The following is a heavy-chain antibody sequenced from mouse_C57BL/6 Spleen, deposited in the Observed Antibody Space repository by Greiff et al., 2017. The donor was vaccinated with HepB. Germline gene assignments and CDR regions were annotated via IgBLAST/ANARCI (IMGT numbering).Heavy chain of an antibody. CDR1: GFTFSDYY. Sequence: EVKVVESEGGLVQPGSSMKLSCTASGFTFSDYYMAWVRQVPEKGLEWVANINYDGSSTYYLDSLKSRFIISRDNAKNSLYLQMSSLKSEDTATYYCARDLAMDYWGQGTSVTVSS. CDR3: ARDLAMDY. J-gene: IGHJ4*01. V-gene: IGHV5-16*01. CDR2: INYDGSST.